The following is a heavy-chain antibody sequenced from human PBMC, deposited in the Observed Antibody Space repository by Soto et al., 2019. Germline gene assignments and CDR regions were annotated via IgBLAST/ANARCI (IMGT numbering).Heavy chain of an antibody. J-gene: IGHJ5*02. Sequence: QVQLVESGGGLVTPGGSLRLSCASSGFTFSDYYMSWIRQAPGKGLEWLSYISPGSRYPAYADSVKGRFTISRDNARRFLSLQMNSLIVDETAIYYCVRGGGGGLFDPWGQGSMVTVSS. CDR1: GFTFSDYY. CDR2: ISPGSRYP. D-gene: IGHD2-15*01. CDR3: VRGGGGGLFDP. V-gene: IGHV3-11*06.